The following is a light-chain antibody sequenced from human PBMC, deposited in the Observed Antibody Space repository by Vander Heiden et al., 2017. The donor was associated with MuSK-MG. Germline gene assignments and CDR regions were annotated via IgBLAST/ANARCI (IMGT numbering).Light chain of an antibody. J-gene: IGKJ1*01. CDR3: QEYSSNFSGT. V-gene: IGKV1-5*03. CDR2: KAS. Sequence: DIQMTHSPSTLAASVGDSVTITCRASQRVGTWLAWYQQKPEKAPKLLIYKASTVQSGVPSRFSGSGSGSAFTLTISSLQHDDFATYYCQEYSSNFSGTFGQGTKVEVK. CDR1: QRVGTW.